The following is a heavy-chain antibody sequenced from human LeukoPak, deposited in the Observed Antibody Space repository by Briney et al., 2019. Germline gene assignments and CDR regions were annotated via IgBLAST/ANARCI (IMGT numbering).Heavy chain of an antibody. CDR3: ARFDYGDGFDY. J-gene: IGHJ4*02. Sequence: SETLSLTCTVSGGSISSGSYYWSWHRQPAGTGLEWIGRIYTSGSTNYNPSLKSRVTISVDTSKNQFSLKLSSVTAADTAVYYCARFDYGDGFDYWGQGTLVTVSS. V-gene: IGHV4-61*02. CDR2: IYTSGST. D-gene: IGHD4-17*01. CDR1: GGSISSGSYY.